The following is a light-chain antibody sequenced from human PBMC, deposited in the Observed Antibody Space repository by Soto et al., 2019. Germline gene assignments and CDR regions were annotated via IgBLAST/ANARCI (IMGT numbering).Light chain of an antibody. CDR3: QQYGSPPIT. CDR2: GAS. J-gene: IGKJ5*01. Sequence: ETVSTQSPATLSVSPGERATLSCRASQSVSGSLAWYQQKPGQAPRLLIYGASTRATGIPARFSGSGSGTEFTLTISSLQSEDFAVYYCQQYGSPPITFAQGTRLEI. CDR1: QSVSGS. V-gene: IGKV3-15*01.